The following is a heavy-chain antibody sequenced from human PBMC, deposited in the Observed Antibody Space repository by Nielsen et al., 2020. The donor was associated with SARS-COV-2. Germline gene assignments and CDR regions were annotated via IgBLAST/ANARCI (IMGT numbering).Heavy chain of an antibody. CDR1: GHTFTSYA. CDR2: INAGNGNT. V-gene: IGHV1-3*01. Sequence: ASVKVSCKASGHTFTSYAMHWVRQAPGQRLEWMGWINAGNGNTKYSQKFQGRVTITRDTSASTAYMELSSLRSEDTAVYYCARDRSGYYSDYFDYWGQGTLVTVSS. D-gene: IGHD3-22*01. J-gene: IGHJ4*02. CDR3: ARDRSGYYSDYFDY.